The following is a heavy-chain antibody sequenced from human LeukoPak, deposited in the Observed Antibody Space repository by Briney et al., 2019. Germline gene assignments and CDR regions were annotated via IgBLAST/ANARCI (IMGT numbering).Heavy chain of an antibody. Sequence: GGSLRLSCAASGFNFRNHAISWVRQASGKGLEWVSVISGSGGSTYYGDSVKGRFTISRDNSKNTLYLQMNSLRAEDTAVYFCAKAMTSVVTPGASWGQGTLVTVSS. V-gene: IGHV3-23*01. J-gene: IGHJ5*02. CDR1: GFNFRNHA. D-gene: IGHD4-23*01. CDR3: AKAMTSVVTPGAS. CDR2: ISGSGGST.